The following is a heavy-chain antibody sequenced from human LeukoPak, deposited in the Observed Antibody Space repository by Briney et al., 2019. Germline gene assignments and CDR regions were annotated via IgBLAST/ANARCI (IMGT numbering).Heavy chain of an antibody. CDR3: ARGPKRGDGYNFDY. J-gene: IGHJ4*02. Sequence: SETLSLTCTVSGGSISSYYWSWIRQPPGKGLEWIGEINHSGSTNYNPSLKSRVTISVDTSKNQFSLKLSSVTAADTAVYYCARGPKRGDGYNFDYWGQGTLVTVSS. CDR1: GGSISSYY. D-gene: IGHD5-24*01. CDR2: INHSGST. V-gene: IGHV4-34*01.